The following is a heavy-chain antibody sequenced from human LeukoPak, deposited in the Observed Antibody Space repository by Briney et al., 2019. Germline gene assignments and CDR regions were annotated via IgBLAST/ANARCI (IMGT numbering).Heavy chain of an antibody. CDR1: GGSFSGYY. CDR3: ASPTLWFGEFTKDY. V-gene: IGHV4-34*01. CDR2: INHSGST. D-gene: IGHD3-10*01. J-gene: IGHJ4*02. Sequence: SETLSLTCAVYGGSFSGYYWSWIRQPPGKGLEWIGEINHSGSTNYNPSLKSRVTISVDTSKNQFSLKLSSVTAADTAVYYCASPTLWFGEFTKDYWGQGTLVTVSS.